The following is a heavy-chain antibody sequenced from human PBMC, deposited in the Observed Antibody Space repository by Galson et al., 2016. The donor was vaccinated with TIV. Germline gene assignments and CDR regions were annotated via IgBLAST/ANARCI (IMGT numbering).Heavy chain of an antibody. CDR3: VRARVKHFDF. J-gene: IGHJ4*02. Sequence: SVKVSCKASGYTFTSYTMHWVRQAPGQRLEWMGWINVYNGNTRCSQKFRDRVTITRDTSATTAYMETYMELSSLKSEDTAVYCCVRARVKHFDFWGQGTLVTVSS. CDR2: INVYNGNT. CDR1: GYTFTSYT. V-gene: IGHV1-3*01.